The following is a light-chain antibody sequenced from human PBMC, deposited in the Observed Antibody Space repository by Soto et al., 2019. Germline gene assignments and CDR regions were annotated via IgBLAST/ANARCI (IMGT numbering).Light chain of an antibody. J-gene: IGLJ3*02. CDR1: SSGIGTYNY. Sequence: QSALTQPASVSGSPGQSITISCSETSSGIGTYNYVSWYQLHPGKVPKLIIYEVNNRPSGISPRFSGSKSGKTASLTISGLQAEDEADYYCCSFTTSSTWLFGGRTKLTVL. V-gene: IGLV2-23*02. CDR2: EVN. CDR3: CSFTTSSTWL.